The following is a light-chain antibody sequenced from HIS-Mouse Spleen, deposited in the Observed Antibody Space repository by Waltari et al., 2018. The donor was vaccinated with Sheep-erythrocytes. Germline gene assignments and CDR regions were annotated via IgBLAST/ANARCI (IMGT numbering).Light chain of an antibody. Sequence: DIVMTQSPDSLAVSRAERATINCKSSQSVLYSSNNKNYLAWYQQKPGQPPKLLIYWASTRESGVPDRFSGSGSGTDFTLTISSLQAEDVAVYYCQQYYSTLTFGGGTKVEIK. V-gene: IGKV4-1*01. J-gene: IGKJ4*01. CDR2: WAS. CDR3: QQYYSTLT. CDR1: QSVLYSSNNKNY.